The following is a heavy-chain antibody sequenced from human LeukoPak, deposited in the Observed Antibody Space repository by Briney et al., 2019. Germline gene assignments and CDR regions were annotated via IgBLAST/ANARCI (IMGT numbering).Heavy chain of an antibody. CDR2: IYYSGST. J-gene: IGHJ3*02. D-gene: IGHD1-1*01. CDR1: GGSISSYY. CDR3: ARRNRLYAFDI. Sequence: SETLSLTCTVSGGSISSYYWSWIRQPPGKGLEWIGYIYYSGSTNYNPSLKSRVTISVDTSKNQFSLKLSSVTAADTAVYYCARRNRLYAFDIWGQGTVVTVSS. V-gene: IGHV4-59*08.